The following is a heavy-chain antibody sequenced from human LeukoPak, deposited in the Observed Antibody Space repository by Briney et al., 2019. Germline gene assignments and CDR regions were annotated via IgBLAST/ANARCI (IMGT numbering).Heavy chain of an antibody. Sequence: GGSLRLSCXASGFTFSSYAMSWVRQAPGKGLEWVSAISGSGGSTYYADSVKGRFTISRDNSKNTLYLQMNSLRAEDTAVYYCAGRSHRYCSSTSCPPWYWGQGTLVTVSS. CDR1: GFTFSSYA. CDR3: AGRSHRYCSSTSCPPWY. V-gene: IGHV3-23*01. J-gene: IGHJ4*02. D-gene: IGHD2-2*01. CDR2: ISGSGGST.